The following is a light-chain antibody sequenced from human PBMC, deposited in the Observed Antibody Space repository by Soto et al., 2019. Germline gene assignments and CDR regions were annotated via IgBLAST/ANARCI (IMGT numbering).Light chain of an antibody. CDR2: GAS. CDR1: QNVDSNY. CDR3: QQYNNWPTWT. Sequence: EIVLTQSPGTLSLSPGERATLSCSASQNVDSNYLAWYQQKPGQAPRIIIFGASGRATGIPDRFSGSGSGTDFTLTISRLEPEDFAVYFCQQYNNWPTWTFGQGTKVDIK. V-gene: IGKV3-20*01. J-gene: IGKJ1*01.